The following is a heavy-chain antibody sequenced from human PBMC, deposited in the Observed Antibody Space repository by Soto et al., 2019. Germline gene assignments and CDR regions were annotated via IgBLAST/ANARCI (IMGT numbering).Heavy chain of an antibody. V-gene: IGHV3-53*01. CDR1: GFTVSNNY. Sequence: EVQLVESGGGLIQPGGSLRLSCAVSGFTVSNNYMSWVRQAPGKGLEGVSVIYSGGYTAYGDSVKGRFTISRDNSKNTHKFQKKSRGAADRAVFFWGARPGGGGYWGQGTLVTVSS. D-gene: IGHD3-10*01. J-gene: IGHJ4*02. CDR3: GARPGGGGY. CDR2: IYSGGYT.